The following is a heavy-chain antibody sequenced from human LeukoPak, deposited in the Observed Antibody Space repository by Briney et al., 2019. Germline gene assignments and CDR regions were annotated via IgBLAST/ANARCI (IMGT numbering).Heavy chain of an antibody. Sequence: SETLSLTCTASGGSISSYYWSWIRQPPGKGLEWIGYIYYSGSTNYNSSLKSRVTISVDTSKNQFSLKLSSVTAADTAVYYCARSHYYDSWDYWGQGTLVTVSS. V-gene: IGHV4-59*01. D-gene: IGHD3-22*01. J-gene: IGHJ4*02. CDR1: GGSISSYY. CDR2: IYYSGST. CDR3: ARSHYYDSWDY.